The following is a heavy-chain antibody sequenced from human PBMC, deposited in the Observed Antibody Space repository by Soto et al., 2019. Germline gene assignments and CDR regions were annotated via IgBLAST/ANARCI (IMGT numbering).Heavy chain of an antibody. J-gene: IGHJ6*02. CDR2: IYYSGST. CDR1: GGSISSYY. CDR3: ARDVGYCISTSCSSDGMDV. V-gene: IGHV4-59*01. Sequence: QVQLQESGPGLVKPSETLSLTCTVSGGSISSYYWSWIRQPPGKGLEWIGYIYYSGSTNYNPSLKSRVTISVDTSKNQFPLKLSSVTAADTAVYYCARDVGYCISTSCSSDGMDVWGQGTTVTVSS. D-gene: IGHD2-2*01.